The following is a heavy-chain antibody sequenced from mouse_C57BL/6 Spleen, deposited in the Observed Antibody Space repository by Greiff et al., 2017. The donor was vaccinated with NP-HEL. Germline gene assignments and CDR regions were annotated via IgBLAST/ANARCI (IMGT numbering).Heavy chain of an antibody. Sequence: EVQLQQSGPELVKPGASVKISCKASGYTFTDYYMNWVKQSHGKSLEWIGDINPNNGGTSYNQKFKGKATLTVDKSSSTAYMELRSLTSEDSAVYYGARDYYGSSYQYYFDYWGQGTTLTVSS. V-gene: IGHV1-26*01. CDR1: GYTFTDYY. CDR2: INPNNGGT. J-gene: IGHJ2*01. CDR3: ARDYYGSSYQYYFDY. D-gene: IGHD1-1*01.